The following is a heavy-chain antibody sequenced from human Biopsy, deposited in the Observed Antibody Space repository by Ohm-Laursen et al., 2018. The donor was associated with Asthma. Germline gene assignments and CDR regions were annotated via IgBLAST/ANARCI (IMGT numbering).Heavy chain of an antibody. CDR1: GFTFSSYG. Sequence: SLRLSCTASGFTFSSYGMHWVRQAPGKGLEWVAVISYDGSNKYYADSMKGRFTISRDNAKSTLYLQMNRLRTDDTAVYYCAKRRGYSDLTDFDHWGQGTLVTVSS. D-gene: IGHD3-3*01. V-gene: IGHV3-30*18. CDR2: ISYDGSNK. CDR3: AKRRGYSDLTDFDH. J-gene: IGHJ4*02.